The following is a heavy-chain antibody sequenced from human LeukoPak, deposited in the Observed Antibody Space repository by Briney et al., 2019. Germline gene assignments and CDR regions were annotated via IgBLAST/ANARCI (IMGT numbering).Heavy chain of an antibody. CDR1: GFTSSTYW. D-gene: IGHD3-16*01. Sequence: GGSLRLSCAVSGFTSSTYWTHWVRQAPGKGLEWVANIHQEGSDKYYVDSVKGRFTISRDNARNSLYLQMNSLRDEDTAVYYCARSLRAYAYYMDVWGKGTTVTISS. J-gene: IGHJ6*03. V-gene: IGHV3-7*01. CDR2: IHQEGSDK. CDR3: ARSLRAYAYYMDV.